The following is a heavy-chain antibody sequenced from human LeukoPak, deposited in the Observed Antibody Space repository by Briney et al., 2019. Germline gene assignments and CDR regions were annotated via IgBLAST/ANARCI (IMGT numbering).Heavy chain of an antibody. CDR2: ISSSGSTI. Sequence: PGGSLRLSCAASGFTFSSYEMHWVRQAPGKGLEWVSYISSSGSTIYYADSVKGRFTISRDNAKNSLYLQMNSLRAEDTAVYYCARYYYDSSGYYWGTYYYYYMDVWGKGTTVTISS. V-gene: IGHV3-48*03. J-gene: IGHJ6*03. D-gene: IGHD3-22*01. CDR1: GFTFSSYE. CDR3: ARYYYDSSGYYWGTYYYYYMDV.